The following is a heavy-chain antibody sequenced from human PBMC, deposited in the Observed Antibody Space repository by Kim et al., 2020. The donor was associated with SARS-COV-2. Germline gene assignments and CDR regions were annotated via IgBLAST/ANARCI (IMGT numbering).Heavy chain of an antibody. J-gene: IGHJ4*02. CDR1: GFTFSSYG. CDR2: ISYDGSNK. V-gene: IGHV3-30*18. Sequence: GGSLRLSCAASGFTFSSYGMHWVRQAPGKGLEWVAVISYDGSNKYYADSVKGRFTISRDTSKNTLYLQMNSLRAEDTAVYYCAKDAVGGDFWAGFDYWGQGTLVTVSS. CDR3: AKDAVGGDFWAGFDY. D-gene: IGHD3-3*01.